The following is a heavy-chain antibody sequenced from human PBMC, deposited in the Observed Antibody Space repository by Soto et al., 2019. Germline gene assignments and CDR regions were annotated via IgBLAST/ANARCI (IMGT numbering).Heavy chain of an antibody. CDR3: AKGTNYSDSSGYYLY. J-gene: IGHJ4*02. Sequence: GGSLRLSCAASGFTFSSYAMSWVRQAPGKGLEWVSAISGSGGSTYYADSVKGRFTISRDNSKNTLYLQMNSLRAEDTAVYYCAKGTNYSDSSGYYLYWGQGTLVTVSS. CDR2: ISGSGGST. CDR1: GFTFSSYA. V-gene: IGHV3-23*01. D-gene: IGHD3-22*01.